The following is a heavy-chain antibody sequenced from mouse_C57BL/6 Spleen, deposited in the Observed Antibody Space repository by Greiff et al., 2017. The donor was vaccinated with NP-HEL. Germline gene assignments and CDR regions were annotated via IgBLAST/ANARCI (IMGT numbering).Heavy chain of an antibody. CDR2: IDPSDSYT. J-gene: IGHJ3*01. CDR1: GYTFTSYW. CDR3: AKGTGTVPWFAY. Sequence: VQLQQPGAELVMPGASVKLSCKASGYTFTSYWMHWVKQRPGQGLEWIGEIDPSDSYTNYNQKFKGKSTLTVDKSSSTAYMQPSSLTSEDSAVYYCAKGTGTVPWFAYWGQGTLVTVSA. V-gene: IGHV1-69*01. D-gene: IGHD4-1*01.